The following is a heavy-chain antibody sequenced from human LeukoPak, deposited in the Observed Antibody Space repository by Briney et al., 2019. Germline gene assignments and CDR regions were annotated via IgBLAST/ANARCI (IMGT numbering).Heavy chain of an antibody. CDR1: GFTFSSYA. J-gene: IGHJ6*02. Sequence: GESLTLSCAASGFTFSSYAMSWVRQAPGKLLEWVSAISGMVGSTYYADPGKGRLTISRDNSKHTLYLQMNSLRAEDIAVHYCAKDLLIRYFDWLNYYYGMDLWGQGTTVTVCS. D-gene: IGHD3-9*01. V-gene: IGHV3-23*01. CDR2: ISGMVGST. CDR3: AKDLLIRYFDWLNYYYGMDL.